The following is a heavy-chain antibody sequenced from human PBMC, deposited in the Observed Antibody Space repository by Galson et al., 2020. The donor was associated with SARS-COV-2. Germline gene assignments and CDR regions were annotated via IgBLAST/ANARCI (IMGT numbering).Heavy chain of an antibody. CDR2: TYYRSQCST. CDR1: GDSVSSNSAS. Sequence: SQTLSLTCAISGDSVSSNSASWNWIRQSPSRGLEWLVRTYYRSQCSTDYAVSVKSRITINPDTSKNQFSLQLNSVTPEDTAIYYCAGRVAGAGSLHIWGQGTMVIVSS. CDR3: AGRVAGAGSLHI. J-gene: IGHJ3*02. V-gene: IGHV6-1*01. D-gene: IGHD6-13*01.